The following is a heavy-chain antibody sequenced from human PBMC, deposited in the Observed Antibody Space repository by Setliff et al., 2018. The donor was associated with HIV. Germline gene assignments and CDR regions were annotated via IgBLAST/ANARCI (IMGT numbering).Heavy chain of an antibody. J-gene: IGHJ4*01. CDR3: ATLPQGYDYFDY. V-gene: IGHV4-61*08. CDR2: IYYTGST. D-gene: IGHD3-3*01. CDR1: GGSISSGGYY. Sequence: PSETLSLTCTVSGGSISSGGYYWSWIRQHPGKGLEWIGYIYYTGSTNYNPSLKSRIAILLDTSKNQFSLKLNSVTAADTAVYYCATLPQGYDYFDYWGHGTLVTVSS.